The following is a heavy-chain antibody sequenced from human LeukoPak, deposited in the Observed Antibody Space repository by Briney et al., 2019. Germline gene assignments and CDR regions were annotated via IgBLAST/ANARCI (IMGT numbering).Heavy chain of an antibody. Sequence: SETLSLTCTVSGGSISSYYWSWIRQPPGKGLEWIGYIYYSGSTNYNPSLKSRVTISVDTSKNQFSLKLSSVTAADTAVYYCARDRSGYHHDAFDIWGQGTMVTVSS. CDR1: GGSISSYY. D-gene: IGHD3-22*01. J-gene: IGHJ3*02. V-gene: IGHV4-59*12. CDR3: ARDRSGYHHDAFDI. CDR2: IYYSGST.